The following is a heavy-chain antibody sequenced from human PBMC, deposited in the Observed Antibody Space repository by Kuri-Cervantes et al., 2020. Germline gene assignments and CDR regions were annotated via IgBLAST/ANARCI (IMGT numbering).Heavy chain of an antibody. Sequence: GESLKISCAASGFTFSSYGMHWVRRAPGKGLEWVAVIWYDGSNKYYADSVKGRFTISRDNSKNTLYLQMNSLRAEDTAVYYCAREYGSSCGDYWGQGTLVTVSS. CDR2: IWYDGSNK. CDR1: GFTFSSYG. D-gene: IGHD3-10*01. CDR3: AREYGSSCGDY. V-gene: IGHV3-33*01. J-gene: IGHJ4*02.